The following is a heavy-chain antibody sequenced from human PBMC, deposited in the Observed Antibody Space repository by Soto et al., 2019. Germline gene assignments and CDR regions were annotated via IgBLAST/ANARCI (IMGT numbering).Heavy chain of an antibody. Sequence: QVQLQESGPGLVKPSETLSLTCTVSGGSFKSGSYSWSWIRQPPGKGLEWIGYVYHTGRTSYNPSLTSRVSISMDTCKNQFSLNLDSVTAADTAVYFCARDFASFDSWGQGTLVTVSS. CDR1: GGSFKSGSYS. J-gene: IGHJ4*02. D-gene: IGHD3-3*01. V-gene: IGHV4-61*01. CDR3: ARDFASFDS. CDR2: VYHTGRT.